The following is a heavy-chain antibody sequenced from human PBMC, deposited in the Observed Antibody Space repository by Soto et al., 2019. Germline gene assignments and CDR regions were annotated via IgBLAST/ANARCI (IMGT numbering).Heavy chain of an antibody. CDR1: GFTFSDYY. J-gene: IGHJ5*02. Sequence: GGSLRLSCAASGFTFSDYYMSWIRQAPGKGLEWVSYISSSGNTIYYADSVKGRFTISRDNAKNSLYLQMNSLRAEDMAVYYCARDLPPYYYDSSGYYCGRWFDPWGQGTLVTVSS. D-gene: IGHD3-22*01. CDR2: ISSSGNTI. CDR3: ARDLPPYYYDSSGYYCGRWFDP. V-gene: IGHV3-11*01.